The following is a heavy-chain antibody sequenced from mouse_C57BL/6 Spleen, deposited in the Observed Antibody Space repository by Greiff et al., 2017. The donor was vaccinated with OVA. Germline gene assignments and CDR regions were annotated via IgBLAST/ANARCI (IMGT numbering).Heavy chain of an antibody. J-gene: IGHJ3*01. D-gene: IGHD2-2*01. Sequence: VQLQQSGAELVRPGASVTLSCKASGYTFTDYEMHWVKQTPVHGLEWIGAIDPETGGTAYNEKFKGKAILTADKSSSTAYMELRSLTSEDSAVYYCNCGYPFAYWGQGTLVTVSA. V-gene: IGHV1-15*01. CDR2: IDPETGGT. CDR1: GYTFTDYE. CDR3: NCGYPFAY.